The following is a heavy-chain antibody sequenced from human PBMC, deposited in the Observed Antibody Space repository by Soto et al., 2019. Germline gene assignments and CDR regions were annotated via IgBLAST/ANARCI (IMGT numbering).Heavy chain of an antibody. D-gene: IGHD3-10*01. V-gene: IGHV4-59*12. CDR3: ARESFYYYRPANTYYYYGMDV. J-gene: IGHJ6*02. CDR1: GASISSYY. Sequence: LSLTCTVSGASISSYYWSWIRQRPGKGLEWIGYMSYSGRSNYNPSLKSRVTISLDTSKNQFSLKLSSVTAADTGVYYCARESFYYYRPANTYYYYGMDVWGQGTTVTVSS. CDR2: MSYSGRS.